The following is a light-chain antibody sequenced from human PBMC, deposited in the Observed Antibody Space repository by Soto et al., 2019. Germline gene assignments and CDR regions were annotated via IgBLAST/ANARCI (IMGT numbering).Light chain of an antibody. CDR1: SSNLGAGYD. V-gene: IGLV1-40*01. CDR3: QSYDNSLTYV. CDR2: GHN. Sequence: QPVLTQPPSVSGAPGQSITISCTGSSSNLGAGYDVHWYQQIPGAAPKLLIYGHNNRASGVPDRFSVSKSGTAASLAISGVQPEDEADYYCQSYDNSLTYVFGSGTKLTVL. J-gene: IGLJ1*01.